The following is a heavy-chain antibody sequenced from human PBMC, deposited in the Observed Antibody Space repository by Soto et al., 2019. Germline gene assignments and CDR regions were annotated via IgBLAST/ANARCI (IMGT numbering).Heavy chain of an antibody. V-gene: IGHV4-39*01. CDR2: IYYSGST. CDR1: GGSISSSSYY. CDR3: ARQHYGDYGY. J-gene: IGHJ4*02. D-gene: IGHD4-17*01. Sequence: SETLSLTCTVSGGSISSSSYYWGWIRQPPGKGLEWIGSIYYSGSTYHNPSLKSRVTISVDTSKNQFSLKLSSVTAADTAVYYCARQHYGDYGYWGQGTLVTVSS.